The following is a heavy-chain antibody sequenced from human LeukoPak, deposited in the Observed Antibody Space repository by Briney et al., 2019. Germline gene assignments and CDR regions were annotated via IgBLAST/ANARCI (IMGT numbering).Heavy chain of an antibody. Sequence: ASVKVSCKASGYTFTSYGISWVRQAPGQGLEWMGWISAYNGNTNYAQKLQGRVTMTTDTSTSTAYMELSSLRSEDTAVYYCASHSSSWYDYFDYWGQGTLVTVSS. CDR1: GYTFTSYG. D-gene: IGHD6-13*01. V-gene: IGHV1-18*01. J-gene: IGHJ4*02. CDR3: ASHSSSWYDYFDY. CDR2: ISAYNGNT.